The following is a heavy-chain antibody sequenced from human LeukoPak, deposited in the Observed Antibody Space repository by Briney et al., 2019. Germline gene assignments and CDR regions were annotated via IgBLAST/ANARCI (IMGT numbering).Heavy chain of an antibody. J-gene: IGHJ6*02. D-gene: IGHD2-2*01. CDR1: EGTLISYA. CDR3: ATSLEADPYCSSTSCYGSYYYYGMDV. Sequence: SLRVSSTASEGTLISYAISWVRHAPGQCLDSIGAIIPIFATANYAQKFQGTLPITAHESTSTAYLELSSLRSEDTAVYYCATSLEADPYCSSTSCYGSYYYYGMDVWGQGTTVTVSS. V-gene: IGHV1-69*13. CDR2: IIPIFATA.